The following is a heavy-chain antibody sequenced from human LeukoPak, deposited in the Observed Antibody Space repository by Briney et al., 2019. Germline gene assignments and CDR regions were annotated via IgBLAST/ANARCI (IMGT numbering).Heavy chain of an antibody. CDR1: GGSISSSSYY. CDR3: ARYSSGWFDAFDI. J-gene: IGHJ3*02. Sequence: PSETLSLTCTVSGGSISSSSYYWGWIRQPPGKGLEWIGSIYYSGSTYYNPSLKSRVTISVDTSKNQFSLELSSVTAADTAVYYCARYSSGWFDAFDIWGQGTMVTVSS. D-gene: IGHD6-19*01. CDR2: IYYSGST. V-gene: IGHV4-39*01.